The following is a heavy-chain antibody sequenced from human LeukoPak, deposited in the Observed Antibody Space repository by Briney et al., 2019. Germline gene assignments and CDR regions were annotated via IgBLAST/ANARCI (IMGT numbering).Heavy chain of an antibody. D-gene: IGHD5-18*01. CDR1: GFTFSSYE. Sequence: GGSLRLSCAASGFTFSSYEMNWVCQAPGKGLEWVSYISSSGSTIYYADSVKGRFTISRDNAKNSLYLQMNSLRAEDTAVYYCAKDQVRGYSYXIKDXXGQGXLVTV. J-gene: IGHJ4*02. V-gene: IGHV3-48*03. CDR3: AKDQVRGYSYXIKDX. CDR2: ISSSGSTI.